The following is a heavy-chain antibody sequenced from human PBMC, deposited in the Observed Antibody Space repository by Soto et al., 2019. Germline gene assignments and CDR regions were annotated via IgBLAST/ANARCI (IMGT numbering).Heavy chain of an antibody. J-gene: IGHJ6*02. CDR1: GFTFSSYS. D-gene: IGHD5-18*01. CDR3: ASDEGYSYGSPYYYGMDV. Sequence: GGSLRLSCAASGFTFSSYSMNWVRQAPGKGLEWASYISSSSSTIYYADSVKGRFTISRDNAKNSLYLQMNSLRDEDTAVYYCASDEGYSYGSPYYYGMDVWGQGTTVTVSS. V-gene: IGHV3-48*02. CDR2: ISSSSSTI.